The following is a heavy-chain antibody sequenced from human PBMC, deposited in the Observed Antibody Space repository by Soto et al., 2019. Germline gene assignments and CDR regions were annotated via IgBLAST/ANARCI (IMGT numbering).Heavy chain of an antibody. J-gene: IGHJ4*02. Sequence: SETLTLTCTVSGGAISIYYWSWIRQPPGKGLEWIGYIYYSGSTNYNPSLKSRVTISVDTSKNQFSLKLSSVTAADTAVYYCARVLLVPRAFEYWGQGTLVTVSS. CDR2: IYYSGST. V-gene: IGHV4-59*01. CDR1: GGAISIYY. CDR3: ARVLLVPRAFEY. D-gene: IGHD2-2*01.